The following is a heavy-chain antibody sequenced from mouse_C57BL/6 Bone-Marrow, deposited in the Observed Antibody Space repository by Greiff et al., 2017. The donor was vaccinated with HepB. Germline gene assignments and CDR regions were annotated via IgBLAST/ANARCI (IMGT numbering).Heavy chain of an antibody. Sequence: QVQLQQPGAELVKPGASVKVSCKASGYTFTSYWMHWVKQRPGQGLEWIGRIHPSDSDTNYNQKFKGKATLTVDKSSSPAYMQLSSLTSEDSAVYYCAIQTTTDAMDYWGQGTSVTVSS. CDR1: GYTFTSYW. CDR3: AIQTTTDAMDY. J-gene: IGHJ4*01. CDR2: IHPSDSDT. D-gene: IGHD1-1*01. V-gene: IGHV1-74*01.